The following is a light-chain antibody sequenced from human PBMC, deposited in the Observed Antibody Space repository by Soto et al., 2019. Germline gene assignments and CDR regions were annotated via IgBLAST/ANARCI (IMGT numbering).Light chain of an antibody. CDR1: QSVAKNY. CDR3: QLCSSSPLT. CDR2: DAS. V-gene: IGKV3-20*01. J-gene: IGKJ4*01. Sequence: EIVLTHSPGTLSLSPGERATLSCRASQSVAKNYLAWYQQKPGQAPRLLIHDASIRATGIPDRFSGSGSGTDFTLTISRLEPEDFAVYYCQLCSSSPLTLGGGTKVDI.